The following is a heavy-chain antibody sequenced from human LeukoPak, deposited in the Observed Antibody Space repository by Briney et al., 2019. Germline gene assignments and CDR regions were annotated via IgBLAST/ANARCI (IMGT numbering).Heavy chain of an antibody. Sequence: SETLSLTCAVYGGSFSGYYWSWIRQPPGKGLEWIGEINHSGSTNYNPSLKSRVTISVDTSKNQFSLKLSSVTAADTAVYYCARYSSSSFSGNWFDPWGQGTLVTVSS. CDR3: ARYSSSSFSGNWFDP. CDR1: GGSFSGYY. J-gene: IGHJ5*02. CDR2: INHSGST. V-gene: IGHV4-34*01. D-gene: IGHD6-6*01.